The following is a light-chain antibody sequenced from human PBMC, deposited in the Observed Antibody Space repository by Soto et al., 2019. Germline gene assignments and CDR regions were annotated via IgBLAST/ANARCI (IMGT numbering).Light chain of an antibody. CDR3: ENWDSNTWV. V-gene: IGLV4-60*02. J-gene: IGLJ3*02. Sequence: QPVLTQSSSASASLGSSVKLTCTLSSGHSSYIIAWHQQQPGKAPRYLMKLEGSGSYNKGSGVPDSFSGSSSGADRYLTISNLQFEDEADYYCENWDSNTWVFGGGTKLTVL. CDR1: SGHSSYI. CDR2: LEGSGSY.